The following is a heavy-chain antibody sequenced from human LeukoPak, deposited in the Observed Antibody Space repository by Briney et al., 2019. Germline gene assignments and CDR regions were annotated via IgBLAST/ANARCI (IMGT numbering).Heavy chain of an antibody. CDR3: ARQNSGPDAFDI. J-gene: IGHJ3*02. Sequence: ASVKVSCKASGYTFTSYAMHWVRQAPGQRLEWMGWINAGNGNAKYSRKFQGRVTITRDTSASTAYMELSSLRSEDTAVYYCARQNSGPDAFDIWGQGTMVTVSS. CDR2: INAGNGNA. D-gene: IGHD1-26*01. CDR1: GYTFTSYA. V-gene: IGHV1-3*01.